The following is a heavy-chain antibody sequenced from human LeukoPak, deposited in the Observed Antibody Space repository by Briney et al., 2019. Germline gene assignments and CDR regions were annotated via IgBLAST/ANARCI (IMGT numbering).Heavy chain of an antibody. CDR2: ISYDGNNR. D-gene: IGHD6-13*01. Sequence: GGSLRLSCAASGFTFSSYSMHWVRQAPGKGLEWVAVISYDGNNRYYADFVKGPFTISRDNSKNTLYLQMDSLRVDDTAVYYCARGYSTTWTNWLDPWGQGTLVTVSS. V-gene: IGHV3-30*04. CDR3: ARGYSTTWTNWLDP. CDR1: GFTFSSYS. J-gene: IGHJ5*02.